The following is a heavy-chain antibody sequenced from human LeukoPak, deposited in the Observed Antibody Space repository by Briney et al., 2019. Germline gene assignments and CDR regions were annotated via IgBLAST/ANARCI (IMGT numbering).Heavy chain of an antibody. Sequence: GGSLRLSCAASGFSFRSYAMSWVRQAPGKGLEWVSGISDSGGSTYHADSVKGRLTISRDNSKNTVYLQVNSLRAGDTAVYYCARAGYSSTWYSRYFDLWGRGTLVTVSS. J-gene: IGHJ2*01. D-gene: IGHD6-13*01. V-gene: IGHV3-23*01. CDR3: ARAGYSSTWYSRYFDL. CDR1: GFSFRSYA. CDR2: ISDSGGST.